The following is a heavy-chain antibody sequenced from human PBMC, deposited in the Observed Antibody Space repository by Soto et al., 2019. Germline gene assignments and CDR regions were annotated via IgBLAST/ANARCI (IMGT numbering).Heavy chain of an antibody. CDR3: ARGILDI. J-gene: IGHJ3*02. V-gene: IGHV3-66*01. Sequence: EVQLVESGGGLVRPGGSLKLSCAASGFSVSDNYISWVRQAPGKGLEWVSVIYSGGSAYYANSVKGRFIISRDNSKNTLYIQMNSLRAEDTALYYCARGILDIWGQGTSVSVSS. CDR1: GFSVSDNY. CDR2: IYSGGSA.